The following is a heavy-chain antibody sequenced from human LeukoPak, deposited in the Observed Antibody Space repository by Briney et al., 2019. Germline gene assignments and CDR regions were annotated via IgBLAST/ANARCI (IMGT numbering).Heavy chain of an antibody. V-gene: IGHV4-39*07. CDR3: ARSAPPGYCSGGSCYGGAFDY. D-gene: IGHD2-15*01. Sequence: PSETLSLTCTVSRGSISTSNYYWGWVRQPPGKALEWIGNIFYSGSTYYSPSLKSRVTISLDTSRNQFSLKLNSVTAADTAVYYCARSAPPGYCSGGSCYGGAFDYWGQGTLVTVSS. CDR1: RGSISTSNYY. CDR2: IFYSGST. J-gene: IGHJ4*02.